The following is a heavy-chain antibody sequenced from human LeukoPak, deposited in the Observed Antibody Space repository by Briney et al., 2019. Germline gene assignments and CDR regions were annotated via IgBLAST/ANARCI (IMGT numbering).Heavy chain of an antibody. CDR1: GFTFSSYS. CDR2: ISSSSTYI. D-gene: IGHD6-13*01. CDR3: ASQYTSSRIFDD. V-gene: IGHV3-21*01. J-gene: IGHJ4*02. Sequence: PGGSPRLSCAASGFTFSSYSMNWVRQAPGKGLEWVSSISSSSTYIYYADSVKGRFTVSRDNAKNSLYLQMNSLRAEDTAVYFCASQYTSSRIFDDWGQGTLVTVSS.